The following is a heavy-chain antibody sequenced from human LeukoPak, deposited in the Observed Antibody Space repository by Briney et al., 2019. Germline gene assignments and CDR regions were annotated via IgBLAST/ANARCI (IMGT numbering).Heavy chain of an antibody. CDR1: GGSFSGYY. Sequence: SETLSLTCAVSGGSFSGYYWSWVRQPPGKGLEWIGEINHSGSTNYNPSLKSRGTISLEKSKNKFSLKLRSVTAADTAVYYCASERVYCSSTSCQSSGMDVWGQGTTVTVSS. CDR2: INHSGST. CDR3: ASERVYCSSTSCQSSGMDV. V-gene: IGHV4-34*01. D-gene: IGHD2-2*01. J-gene: IGHJ6*02.